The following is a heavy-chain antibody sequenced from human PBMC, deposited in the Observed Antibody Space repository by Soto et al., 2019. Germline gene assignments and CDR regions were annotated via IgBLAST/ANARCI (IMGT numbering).Heavy chain of an antibody. CDR3: AREAQDYYFDH. CDR2: VAYSGTT. Sequence: QVQLQESGSGLVKPSETLTLTCTVSPGSISSSYWSWIRQPPGRGLEWIGHVAYSGTTKYNPSLKSRGSISVSTSKRQFSLRLTSVTAADTAVYYCAREAQDYYFDHWGQGILVTVSS. V-gene: IGHV4-59*01. J-gene: IGHJ5*02. D-gene: IGHD1-26*01. CDR1: PGSISSSY.